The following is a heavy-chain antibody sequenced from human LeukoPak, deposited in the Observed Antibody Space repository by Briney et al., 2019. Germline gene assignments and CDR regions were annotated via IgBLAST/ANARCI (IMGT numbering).Heavy chain of an antibody. CDR3: ARARRWLQFDFDF. CDR2: TRYDAINK. Sequence: GGSLRLSCAASGFTFSSYGMYWVRQAPGKGLEWVAFTRYDAINKYYTDSVKGRFTISRDNSKNTVYLQVNSLRAEDTAVYYCARARRWLQFDFDFWGQGTLVTVSS. J-gene: IGHJ4*02. V-gene: IGHV3-30*02. D-gene: IGHD5-24*01. CDR1: GFTFSSYG.